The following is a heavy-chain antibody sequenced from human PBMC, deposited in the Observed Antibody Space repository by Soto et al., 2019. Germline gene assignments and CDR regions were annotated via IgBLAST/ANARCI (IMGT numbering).Heavy chain of an antibody. V-gene: IGHV3-7*03. CDR1: GFTFSDYW. Sequence: PGGSLRLSCVASGFTFSDYWMSWVRQAPGKGPEWVANIKFDESVKQYVDSVRGRFSISRDNFRNSLFLQMNSLRAGDTAIYYCVKDGGYCSSATCYSPRNHYFDSWGQGT. CDR3: VKDGGYCSSATCYSPRNHYFDS. CDR2: IKFDESVK. J-gene: IGHJ4*02. D-gene: IGHD2-2*01.